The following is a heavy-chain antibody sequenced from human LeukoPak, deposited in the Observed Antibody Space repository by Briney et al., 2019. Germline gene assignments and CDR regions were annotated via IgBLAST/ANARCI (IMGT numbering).Heavy chain of an antibody. D-gene: IGHD6-6*01. CDR3: ARDPGAFEYSSRGSFDY. Sequence: PGGSLRLSCAASGFTFSSYAMHWVRQAPGKGLEWVAVISYDGSNKYYADSVKGRFTISRDNSKNTLYLQMNSLRAEDTAVYYCARDPGAFEYSSRGSFDYWGQGTLVTVSS. CDR1: GFTFSSYA. J-gene: IGHJ4*02. CDR2: ISYDGSNK. V-gene: IGHV3-30-3*01.